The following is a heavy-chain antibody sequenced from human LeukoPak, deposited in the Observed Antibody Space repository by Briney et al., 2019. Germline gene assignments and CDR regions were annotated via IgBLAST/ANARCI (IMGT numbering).Heavy chain of an antibody. CDR2: ISAYNGNT. CDR1: GYTFTSYG. J-gene: IGHJ4*02. CDR3: ARDIVVVAATSPFDY. V-gene: IGHV1-18*01. D-gene: IGHD2-15*01. Sequence: GASVKVSCKASGYTFTSYGISWVRQAPGLGLEWMGWISAYNGNTNYAQKLQGRVTMTTDTSTSTAYMELRSLRSDDTAVYYCARDIVVVAATSPFDYWGQGTLVTVSS.